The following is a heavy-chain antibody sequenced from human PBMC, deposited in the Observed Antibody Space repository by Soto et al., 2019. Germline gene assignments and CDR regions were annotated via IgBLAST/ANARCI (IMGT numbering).Heavy chain of an antibody. V-gene: IGHV4-34*01. CDR1: GGSFSGYS. J-gene: IGHJ4*02. Sequence: SDTLSLTCAVYGGSFSGYSWTWIRQSPGKGLECIGQINDGGSANYNPSLKSRVTISVDTSNNEFFLELSSVTAADTAVYYCARGLFSETHYSGGWYFFDYWGQGTLVTVS. CDR2: INDGGSA. D-gene: IGHD1-26*01. CDR3: ARGLFSETHYSGGWYFFDY.